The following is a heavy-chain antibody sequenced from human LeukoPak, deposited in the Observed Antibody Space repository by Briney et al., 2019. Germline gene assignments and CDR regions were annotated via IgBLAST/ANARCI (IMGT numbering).Heavy chain of an antibody. CDR1: GYTFTSYG. CDR3: ARGSIVGATFDYFDY. Sequence: ASVKVSCKASGYTFTSYGISWVRQAPGQGLEWMGWINPNSGGTNYAQKLGRVTMTRDTSISTAYVDLSRLRSDDTAVYYCARGSIVGATFDYFDYWGQGTLVTVSS. J-gene: IGHJ4*02. CDR2: INPNSGGT. D-gene: IGHD1-26*01. V-gene: IGHV1-2*02.